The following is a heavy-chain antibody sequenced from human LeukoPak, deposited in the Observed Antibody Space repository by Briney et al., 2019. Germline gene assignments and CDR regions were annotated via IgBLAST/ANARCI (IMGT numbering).Heavy chain of an antibody. J-gene: IGHJ4*02. Sequence: SETLSLTCTVSGGSISSSSYYWGWIRQPPGKGLEWIGTIYYSGSTYYNPSLKSRVTISVDTSKNQFSLKLSSVTAADTAVYYCARDLGDYWSGFRSYFFDYWGQGTLVTVSS. V-gene: IGHV4-39*07. CDR3: ARDLGDYWSGFRSYFFDY. CDR1: GGSISSSSYY. D-gene: IGHD3-3*01. CDR2: IYYSGST.